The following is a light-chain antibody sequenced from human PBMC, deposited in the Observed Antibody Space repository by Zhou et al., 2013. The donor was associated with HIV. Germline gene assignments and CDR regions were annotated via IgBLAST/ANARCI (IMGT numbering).Light chain of an antibody. Sequence: DIQMTQSPSSLSASVGDRVTIICRAGQSISTYLNWYQQRPGKAPKLLIYAASSLQTGVSSRFSGSGSGTDFTLTISSLQPEDFATYSCQQSFGSLTFGGGTRVEDQT. CDR2: AAS. CDR1: QSISTY. V-gene: IGKV1-39*01. CDR3: QQSFGSLT. J-gene: IGKJ4*01.